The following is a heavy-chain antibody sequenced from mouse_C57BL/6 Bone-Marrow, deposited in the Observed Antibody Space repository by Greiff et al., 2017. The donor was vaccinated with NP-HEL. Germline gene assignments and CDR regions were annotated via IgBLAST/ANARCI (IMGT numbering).Heavy chain of an antibody. Sequence: EVKVVESGPELVKPGASVKMSCKASGYTFTDYNMHWVKQSHGKSLEWIGYINPNNGGTSYNQKFKGKATLTVNKSSSTAYMELRSLTSEDSAVYYCARLGGYEGFDYWGQGTTLTVSS. J-gene: IGHJ2*01. CDR3: ARLGGYEGFDY. CDR2: INPNNGGT. D-gene: IGHD2-2*01. CDR1: GYTFTDYN. V-gene: IGHV1-22*01.